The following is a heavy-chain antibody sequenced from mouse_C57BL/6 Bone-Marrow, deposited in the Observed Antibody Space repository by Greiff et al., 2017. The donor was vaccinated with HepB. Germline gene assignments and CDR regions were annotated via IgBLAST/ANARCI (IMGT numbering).Heavy chain of an antibody. V-gene: IGHV1-54*01. CDR2: INPGSGGT. D-gene: IGHD1-1*01. Sequence: QVQLQQSGAELVRPGTSVKVSCKASGYAFTNYLIEWVKQRPGQGLEWIGVINPGSGGTNYNEKFKGKATLTADKSSSTAYMQLSSLTSEDSAVYFCARKAELLRNYFDYWGQGTTLTVSS. J-gene: IGHJ2*01. CDR3: ARKAELLRNYFDY. CDR1: GYAFTNYL.